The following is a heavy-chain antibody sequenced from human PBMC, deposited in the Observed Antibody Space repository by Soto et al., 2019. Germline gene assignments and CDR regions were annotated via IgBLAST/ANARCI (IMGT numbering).Heavy chain of an antibody. CDR1: GFTFSSYA. CDR2: IGGSGEST. Sequence: GGSLRLSCSASGFTFSSYAMNWVRQAPGKGLEWVSGIGGSGESTYYPDSVKGRFTISRDNSKNTLYLEMNSLRVEDTAVYYCAKDPQYDFWSGYYNFAMDVWGQGTTVTVSS. D-gene: IGHD3-3*01. CDR3: AKDPQYDFWSGYYNFAMDV. V-gene: IGHV3-23*01. J-gene: IGHJ6*02.